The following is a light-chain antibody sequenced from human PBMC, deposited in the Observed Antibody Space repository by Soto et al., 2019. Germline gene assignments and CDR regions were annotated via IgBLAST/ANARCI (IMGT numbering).Light chain of an antibody. CDR3: QQYGSSPDT. V-gene: IGKV3-20*01. CDR2: GAS. Sequence: EIVLTQSPGTLSLSRAERATLSCRASQSVSSSYLAWYQQKPGQAPRLLIYGASSRATGIPDRFSGSGSGTDFTLTISRLEPEDFAMYYSQQYGSSPDTFGQGTRLEIK. CDR1: QSVSSSY. J-gene: IGKJ5*01.